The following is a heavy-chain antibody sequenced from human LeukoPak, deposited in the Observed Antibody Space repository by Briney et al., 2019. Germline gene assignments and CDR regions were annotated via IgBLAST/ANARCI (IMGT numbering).Heavy chain of an antibody. V-gene: IGHV4-34*01. CDR2: INHSGST. D-gene: IGHD3-10*01. CDR1: GGSFSGYY. CDR3: ARALWFGETFPAY. Sequence: SETLSLTCAVYGGSFSGYYWSWIRQPPGKGLEWIGEINHSGSTNYNPSLKSRVTISVDTSKNQFFLKLSSVTAEDTAVYYCARALWFGETFPAYWGQGTLVTVSS. J-gene: IGHJ4*02.